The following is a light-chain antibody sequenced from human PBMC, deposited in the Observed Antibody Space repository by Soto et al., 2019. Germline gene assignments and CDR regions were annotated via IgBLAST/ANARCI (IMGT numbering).Light chain of an antibody. V-gene: IGKV1D-13*01. CDR2: DAS. Sequence: AIQLTQSPSSLSASVGDRVTITCRASQGISSALAWYQQKPGKAPKLLIYDASSLQSGVPSRFSGSGSGTDFTLTISSLQPEDFATYYCQHFNNYLRTFVQGTRVEIK. CDR3: QHFNNYLRT. CDR1: QGISSA. J-gene: IGKJ1*01.